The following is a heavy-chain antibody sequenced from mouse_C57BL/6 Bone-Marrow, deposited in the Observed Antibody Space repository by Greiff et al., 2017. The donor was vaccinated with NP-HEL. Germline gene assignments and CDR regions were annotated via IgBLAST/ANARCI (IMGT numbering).Heavy chain of an antibody. CDR2: ISSGGDYI. Sequence: DVHLVESGEGLVKPGGSLKLSCAASGFTFSSYAMSWVRQTPEKRLEWVAYISSGGDYIYYADTVKGRLNISRDNARNTRYLQMSSLKSEDTAMYYCTRDDYGSPYYFDYWGQGTTLTVSS. CDR3: TRDDYGSPYYFDY. CDR1: GFTFSSYA. V-gene: IGHV5-9-1*02. J-gene: IGHJ2*01. D-gene: IGHD1-1*01.